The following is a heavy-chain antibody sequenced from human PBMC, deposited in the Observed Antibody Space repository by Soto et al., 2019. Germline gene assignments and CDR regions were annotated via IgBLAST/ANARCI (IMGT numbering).Heavy chain of an antibody. CDR3: AQAYCTNGVCYPFDY. CDR1: GGTFSSYA. Sequence: SVKVSCKASGGTFSSYAISWVRQAPGQGLEWMGGIIPIFGTANYAQKFQGRVTITADESTSTAYMELSSLRSEDTAVYYCAQAYCTNGVCYPFDYWGEGTLVTVS. J-gene: IGHJ4*02. CDR2: IIPIFGTA. D-gene: IGHD2-8*01. V-gene: IGHV1-69*13.